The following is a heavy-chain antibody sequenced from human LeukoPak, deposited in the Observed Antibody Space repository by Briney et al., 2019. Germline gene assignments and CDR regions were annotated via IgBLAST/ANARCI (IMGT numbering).Heavy chain of an antibody. D-gene: IGHD6-19*01. CDR2: FDPEDGET. CDR3: ATERGSGWEYFDY. CDR1: GYTFTGYY. J-gene: IGHJ4*02. Sequence: ASVKVSCKASGYTFTGYYMHWVRQAPGKGLEWMGGFDPEDGETIYAQKFQGRVTMTEDTSTDTAYMELSSLRSEDTAVYYCATERGSGWEYFDYWGQGTLVTVSS. V-gene: IGHV1-24*01.